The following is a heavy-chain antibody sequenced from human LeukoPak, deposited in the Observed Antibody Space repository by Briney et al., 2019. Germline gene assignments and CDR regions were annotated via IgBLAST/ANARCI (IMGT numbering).Heavy chain of an antibody. Sequence: GGSLRLSCAASGFTFSSYDMNWVRQAPGKGLEWISYISAGSDLIFYADSVKGRFTISRDNAENSLHLQMNSLRDEDTAVYYCARDSVWAFDYWGQGALVTVSS. CDR3: ARDSVWAFDY. CDR1: GFTFSSYD. CDR2: ISAGSDLI. J-gene: IGHJ4*02. V-gene: IGHV3-48*02. D-gene: IGHD1-26*01.